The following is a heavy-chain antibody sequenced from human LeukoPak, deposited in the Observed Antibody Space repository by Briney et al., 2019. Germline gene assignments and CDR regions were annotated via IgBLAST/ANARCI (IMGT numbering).Heavy chain of an antibody. D-gene: IGHD3-10*01. V-gene: IGHV1-8*01. CDR2: MNPNSGNT. J-gene: IGHJ6*03. Sequence: ASVKVSCKAPGYTFTSYDINWVRQATGQGLEWMGWMNPNSGNTGYAQKFQGRVTMTRNTSISTAYMELSSLRSEDTAVYYCARSYSMVRGVITGPAYYMDVWGKGTTVTVSS. CDR1: GYTFTSYD. CDR3: ARSYSMVRGVITGPAYYMDV.